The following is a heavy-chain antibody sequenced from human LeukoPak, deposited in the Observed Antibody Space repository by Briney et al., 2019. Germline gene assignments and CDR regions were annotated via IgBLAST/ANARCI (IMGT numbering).Heavy chain of an antibody. CDR3: ARESSGYFY. Sequence: PGGSLRLSCAASGFTLSTYSMNWVRQAPGKGLEWVSSISSGSSFIYYADSVKGRFTISRDNAKNSLFLQMNSLRGEDTAVYYCARESSGYFYWGQGTLVTVSS. CDR2: ISSGSSFI. D-gene: IGHD3-22*01. V-gene: IGHV3-21*01. J-gene: IGHJ4*02. CDR1: GFTLSTYS.